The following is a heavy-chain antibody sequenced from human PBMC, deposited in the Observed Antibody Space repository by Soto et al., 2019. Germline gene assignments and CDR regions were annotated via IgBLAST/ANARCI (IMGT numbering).Heavy chain of an antibody. J-gene: IGHJ6*02. CDR3: ARDRWSFTIFERPPNSYYAMDV. D-gene: IGHD3-3*01. Sequence: GGSLRLSCAASGFTFSSYSMNWVRQAPGKGLECVSYIDSSSSAIYYADSVKGRFTISRDNAKNSLYPQMNSLRDEDTAVSYCARDRWSFTIFERPPNSYYAMDVWGEEATVT. V-gene: IGHV3-48*02. CDR1: GFTFSSYS. CDR2: IDSSSSAI.